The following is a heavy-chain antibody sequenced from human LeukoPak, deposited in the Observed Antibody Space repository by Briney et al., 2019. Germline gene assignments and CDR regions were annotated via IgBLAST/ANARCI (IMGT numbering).Heavy chain of an antibody. V-gene: IGHV3-30*03. D-gene: IGHD6-19*01. CDR1: GFTFSSYG. J-gene: IGHJ4*02. Sequence: SGGSLRLSCAASGFTFSSYGMHWVRQAPGKGLEWVAVISYDGSNKYYADSVKGRFTISRDNSKNTLYLQINSLRPEDTAVYYCARGKYSSGWFDYWGQGTLVTVSS. CDR2: ISYDGSNK. CDR3: ARGKYSSGWFDY.